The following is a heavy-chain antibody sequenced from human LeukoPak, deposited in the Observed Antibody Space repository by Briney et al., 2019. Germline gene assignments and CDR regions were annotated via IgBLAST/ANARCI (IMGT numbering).Heavy chain of an antibody. Sequence: SETLSLACTVSGGSISSYYWSWIRQPPGKGLEWIGYIYYSRSTNYNPSLKSRVTISVDTSKNQFSLKLSSVTAADTAVYYCARQWYYDSSGYKKDAFDIWGQGTMVTVSS. V-gene: IGHV4-59*08. CDR1: GGSISSYY. CDR2: IYYSRST. CDR3: ARQWYYDSSGYKKDAFDI. J-gene: IGHJ3*02. D-gene: IGHD3-22*01.